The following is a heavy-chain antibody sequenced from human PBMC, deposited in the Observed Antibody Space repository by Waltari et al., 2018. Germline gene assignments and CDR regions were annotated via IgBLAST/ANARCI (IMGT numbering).Heavy chain of an antibody. CDR3: ARDSEYYYGSGSYNGYFDY. CDR1: GYTFTGYY. D-gene: IGHD3-10*01. J-gene: IGHJ4*02. CDR2: INPNSGGT. Sequence: QVQLVQSGAEVKKPVASVKVSCKASGYTFTGYYMHWVRQAPGQGLEWMGWINPNSGGTNYAQKFQGRVTMTRDTSISTAYMELSRLRSDDTAVYYCARDSEYYYGSGSYNGYFDYWGQGTLVTVSS. V-gene: IGHV1-2*02.